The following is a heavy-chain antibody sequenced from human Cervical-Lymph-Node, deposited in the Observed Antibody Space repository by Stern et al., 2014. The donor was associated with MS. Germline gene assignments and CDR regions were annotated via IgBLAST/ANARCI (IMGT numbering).Heavy chain of an antibody. Sequence: QVQLVQSGAEVKKPGASVKVSCQASGYTFTSFGISWVRQAPGQGLEWMGWISAYNGNKKYAQKVQDRVTMTTDTSTSTAYMELRSLRSDDTAVYYCARDLDYLPPRYNDYYAMDVWGQGTTVTVSS. D-gene: IGHD3-16*02. CDR1: GYTFTSFG. J-gene: IGHJ6*02. V-gene: IGHV1-18*01. CDR3: ARDLDYLPPRYNDYYAMDV. CDR2: ISAYNGNK.